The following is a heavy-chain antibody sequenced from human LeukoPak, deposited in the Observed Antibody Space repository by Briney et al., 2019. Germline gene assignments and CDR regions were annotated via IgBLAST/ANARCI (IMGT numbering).Heavy chain of an antibody. V-gene: IGHV4-39*01. CDR1: GGSISSSSYY. Sequence: SETLSLTCTVSGGSISSSSYYWGWIRQPPGKGLEWIGSIYYSGSTYYNPSLKSRVTISGDTSKNQFSLKLSSVTAADTAVYYCARHDSSGPYNVFDIWGQGTMVTVSS. CDR2: IYYSGST. J-gene: IGHJ3*02. D-gene: IGHD3-22*01. CDR3: ARHDSSGPYNVFDI.